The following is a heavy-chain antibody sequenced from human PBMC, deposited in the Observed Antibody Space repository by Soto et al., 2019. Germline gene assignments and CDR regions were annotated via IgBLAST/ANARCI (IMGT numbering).Heavy chain of an antibody. CDR1: GGSISSGGYY. V-gene: IGHV4-31*03. J-gene: IGHJ6*03. Sequence: PSETLSLTCTVSGGSISSGGYYWSWIRQHPGEGLEWIGYIYYSGSTYYNPSLKSRVTMSVDTSENQFSLRLSSVTAADTAVYYCARKDSGYADYMDVWGKGTTVTVSS. CDR3: ARKDSGYADYMDV. CDR2: IYYSGST. D-gene: IGHD5-12*01.